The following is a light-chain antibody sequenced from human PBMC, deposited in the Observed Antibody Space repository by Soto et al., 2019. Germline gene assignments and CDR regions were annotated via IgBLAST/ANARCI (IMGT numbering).Light chain of an antibody. CDR2: DAF. V-gene: IGKV3-11*01. CDR3: QQRSNWPT. J-gene: IGKJ1*01. CDR1: QSVSRY. Sequence: EIVLTQSPATLSLSPGERATLSCRASQSVSRYLAWYQQKPGQAPRLLIYDAFKRATGIPARFSGSGSGTDFTLTISSLEPEDFAVYYCQQRSNWPTFGQGTKVDI.